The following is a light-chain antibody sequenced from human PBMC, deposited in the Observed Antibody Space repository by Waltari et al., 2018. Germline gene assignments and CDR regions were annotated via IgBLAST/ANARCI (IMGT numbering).Light chain of an antibody. CDR3: QQYNTYSLT. Sequence: DIQMTQSPSTLSASVGDRVSITCRASQSIVSWLAWYQQRPGNAPKLLIYDASTLESGVPSRFSGSGSGTDFTLIISGLHPDDFGTYYCQQYNTYSLTFGGGTTVEIK. J-gene: IGKJ4*01. CDR1: QSIVSW. V-gene: IGKV1-5*01. CDR2: DAS.